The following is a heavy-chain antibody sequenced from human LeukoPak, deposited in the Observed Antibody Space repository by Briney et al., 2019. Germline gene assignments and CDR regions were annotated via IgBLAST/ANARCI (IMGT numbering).Heavy chain of an antibody. D-gene: IGHD2-15*01. CDR3: ARAPLYCSGGSCYGHYFDY. V-gene: IGHV1-69*02. Sequence: ASVKVSCKASGGTFSSYTISWVRQAPGQGLEWMGRIIPILGIANYAQKFQSRVTITADKSTSTAYMELSSLRSEDTAVHYCARAPLYCSGGSCYGHYFDYWGQGTLVTVSS. J-gene: IGHJ4*02. CDR1: GGTFSSYT. CDR2: IIPILGIA.